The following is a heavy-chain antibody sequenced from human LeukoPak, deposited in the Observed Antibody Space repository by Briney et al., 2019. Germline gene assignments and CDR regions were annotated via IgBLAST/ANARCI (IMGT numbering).Heavy chain of an antibody. D-gene: IGHD3-3*01. CDR3: ARENYDFWSGAPHFDY. Sequence: SETLSLTCTVSGGSISSYYWSWIRQPAGKGLEWIGRIYTSGSTNYNPSLKSRVTMSVDTSKNQFSPKLSSVTAADTAVYYCARENYDFWSGAPHFDYWGQGTLVTVSS. CDR2: IYTSGST. CDR1: GGSISSYY. V-gene: IGHV4-4*07. J-gene: IGHJ4*02.